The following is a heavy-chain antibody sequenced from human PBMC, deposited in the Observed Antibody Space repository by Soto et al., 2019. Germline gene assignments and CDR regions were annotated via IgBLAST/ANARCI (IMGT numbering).Heavy chain of an antibody. CDR3: ARGAYYYASSGLSY. D-gene: IGHD3-22*01. Sequence: PGGSLRLSCAASGFTFSSYSMNWVRQAPGKGLEWVSYISSSSSTIYYADSVKGRFTISRDNAKNSLYLQMNSLRAEDTAVYYCARGAYYYASSGLSYWGQGTLVTVA. J-gene: IGHJ4*02. CDR2: ISSSSSTI. CDR1: GFTFSSYS. V-gene: IGHV3-48*01.